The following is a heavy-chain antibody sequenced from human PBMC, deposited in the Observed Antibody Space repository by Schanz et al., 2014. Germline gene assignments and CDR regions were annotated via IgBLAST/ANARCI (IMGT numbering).Heavy chain of an antibody. Sequence: QVQLQQWGAGLLKPSQTLSLTCTVSGGSVSSGGDYWSWIRQPPGKGLEWIGYIYYSGSSDYNPSLKSRVTISVDTSKNQFSLNLSSATAADTAVYYCARDRGHGDLPGDIWGQGTMVTVSS. CDR3: ARDRGHGDLPGDI. J-gene: IGHJ3*02. D-gene: IGHD4-17*01. CDR1: GGSVSSGGDY. CDR2: IYYSGSS. V-gene: IGHV4-31*03.